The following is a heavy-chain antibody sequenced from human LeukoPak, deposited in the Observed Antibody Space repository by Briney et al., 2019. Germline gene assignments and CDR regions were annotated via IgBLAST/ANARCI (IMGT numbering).Heavy chain of an antibody. V-gene: IGHV1-69*05. CDR1: GATFTSYA. CDR2: GIPISGTA. CDR3: ARQPAYCSGGSCYSEFAFDI. Sequence: TSVKLSCKASGATFTSYAISWMRHAPGKGLGWMGGGIPISGTANYAQKFQGRVTITTDESTSTDYMELSSLRSEDTAVYYYARQPAYCSGGSCYSEFAFDIWGQGTMVTVSS. D-gene: IGHD2-15*01. J-gene: IGHJ3*02.